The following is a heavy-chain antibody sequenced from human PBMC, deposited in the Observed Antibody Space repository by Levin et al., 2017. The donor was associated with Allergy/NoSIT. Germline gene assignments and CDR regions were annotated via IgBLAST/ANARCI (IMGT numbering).Heavy chain of an antibody. CDR3: ARDYHSNDDWFDP. D-gene: IGHD4-11*01. CDR2: IYYSGST. CDR1: GGSISSSSYY. Sequence: KSSETLSLTCTVSGGSISSSSYYWGWIRQPPGKGLEWIGSIYYSGSTYYNPSLKSRVTISVDTSKNQFSLKLSSVTAADTAVYYCARDYHSNDDWFDPWGQGTLVTVSS. V-gene: IGHV4-39*07. J-gene: IGHJ5*02.